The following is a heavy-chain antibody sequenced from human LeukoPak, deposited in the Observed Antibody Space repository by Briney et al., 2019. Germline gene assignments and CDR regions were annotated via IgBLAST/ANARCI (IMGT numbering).Heavy chain of an antibody. V-gene: IGHV3-23*01. J-gene: IGHJ4*02. CDR2: ISGSGGST. CDR1: GFTFSSYA. Sequence: GGSLRLSCAASGFTFSSYAMSWVRQAPGKGLEWVSAISGSGGSTYYADSVKGRFTISRDNSKNTPYLQMNSLRAEDTAIYYCAKVTGGDMITYGGLDYWGQGTLVTVSS. D-gene: IGHD3-16*01. CDR3: AKVTGGDMITYGGLDY.